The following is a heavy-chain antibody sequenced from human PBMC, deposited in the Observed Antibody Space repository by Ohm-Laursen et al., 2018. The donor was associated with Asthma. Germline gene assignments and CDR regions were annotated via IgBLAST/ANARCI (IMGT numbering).Heavy chain of an antibody. CDR1: GGTFSSYA. J-gene: IGHJ6*02. CDR3: ARVSSSGYGYYYYYGMDV. D-gene: IGHD3-22*01. CDR2: IIPIFGTA. V-gene: IGHV1-69*13. Sequence: SVKVSCKASGGTFSSYAISWARQAPGQGLEWMGGIIPIFGTANYAQKFQGRVTITADESTSTAYMELSSLRSEDTAVYYCARVSSSGYGYYYYYGMDVWGQGTTVTVSS.